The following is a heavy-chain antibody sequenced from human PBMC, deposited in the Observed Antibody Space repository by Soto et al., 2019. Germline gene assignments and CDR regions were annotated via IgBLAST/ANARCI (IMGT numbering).Heavy chain of an antibody. Sequence: QVQLVQSGAEVKKPGSSVKVSCKASGGTFSSYAISWVRQAPGQGLEWMGGIIPIFGTANYAQKFQGRVTITADETTSTAYMELSSLRSEDTAVYYCARGHTMIVVVITELFPDAFDIWGQGTMVTVSS. J-gene: IGHJ3*02. V-gene: IGHV1-69*01. CDR1: GGTFSSYA. D-gene: IGHD3-22*01. CDR2: IIPIFGTA. CDR3: ARGHTMIVVVITELFPDAFDI.